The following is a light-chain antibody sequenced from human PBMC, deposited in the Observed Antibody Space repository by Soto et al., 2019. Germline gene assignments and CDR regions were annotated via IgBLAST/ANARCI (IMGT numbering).Light chain of an antibody. Sequence: DLQMTQSPSSLSASVGDRITITCRASQGISTYVAWYQQKPGKIPKLLIYAGYTLRSGVPSRFTGGGSGTHFALAISNLQPVDFATYYCQKYDSAPLTFGQGTRLEIK. CDR3: QKYDSAPLT. CDR1: QGISTY. V-gene: IGKV1-27*01. J-gene: IGKJ5*01. CDR2: AGY.